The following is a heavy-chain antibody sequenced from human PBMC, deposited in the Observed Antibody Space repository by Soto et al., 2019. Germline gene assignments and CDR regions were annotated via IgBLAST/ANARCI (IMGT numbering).Heavy chain of an antibody. J-gene: IGHJ3*01. Sequence: SETLSLTCALYGGSFRDYYYWSWIRQAPGKGLEWIGEINHSGVTNYNPSLKSRVTLSIDTAKNQFSLRLDSVTAADTAVYFCARSISSRGFYFDTFDVWSQGTMVTVSS. D-gene: IGHD3-22*01. V-gene: IGHV4-34*01. CDR1: GGSFRDYYY. CDR2: INHSGVT. CDR3: ARSISSRGFYFDTFDV.